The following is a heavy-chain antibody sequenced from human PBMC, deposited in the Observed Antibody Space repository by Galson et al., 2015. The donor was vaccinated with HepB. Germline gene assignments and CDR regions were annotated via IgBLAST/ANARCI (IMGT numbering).Heavy chain of an antibody. D-gene: IGHD2-2*01. CDR3: AKEDQFSSSLPLDY. CDR1: GFTFSSYA. V-gene: IGHV3-30*04. CDR2: ISYVGSNK. Sequence: SLRLSCAASGFTFSSYAMHWVRQAPGKGLEWVAVISYVGSNKYYADSVKGRFTISRDNSRNTLYLQMNSLRAEDTAVYYCAKEDQFSSSLPLDYWGQGTLVTVSS. J-gene: IGHJ4*02.